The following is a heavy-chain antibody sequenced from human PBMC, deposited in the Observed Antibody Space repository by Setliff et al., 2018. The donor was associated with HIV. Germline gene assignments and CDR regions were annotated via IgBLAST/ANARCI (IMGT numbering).Heavy chain of an antibody. CDR2: MNPNSGNI. V-gene: IGHV1-8*03. D-gene: IGHD6-19*01. J-gene: IGHJ4*02. CDR1: GYTFTSYD. Sequence: ASVKVSCKASGYTFTSYDINWVRQASGQGLEWMGWMNPNSGNIGYAQNFQGRLTITRNTSISTAYMELSSLRSEDTAVYYCARGDPVAAGYWGQGTLVTVSS. CDR3: ARGDPVAAGY.